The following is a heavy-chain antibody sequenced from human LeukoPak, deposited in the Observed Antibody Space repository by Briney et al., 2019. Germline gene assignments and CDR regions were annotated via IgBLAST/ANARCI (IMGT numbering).Heavy chain of an antibody. J-gene: IGHJ4*02. D-gene: IGHD3-22*01. CDR2: ISSTNNYI. CDR1: GFTFTSYT. V-gene: IGHV3-21*01. CDR3: ARDYDSSGSFDY. Sequence: GGSLRLSCAVSGFTFTSYTMTWVRQAPGNGLEWVSSISSTNNYIYYADTVKGRFTISRDNAKNSLYLQMNGLGAEDTAVYYCARDYDSSGSFDYWGRGTLVAVSS.